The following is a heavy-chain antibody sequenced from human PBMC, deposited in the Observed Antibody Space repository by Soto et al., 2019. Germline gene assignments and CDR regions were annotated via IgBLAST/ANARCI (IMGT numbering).Heavy chain of an antibody. CDR2: ISAYNGNT. Sequence: EASVKVSCKASGYTFTSYGISWVRQAPGQGLEWMGWISAYNGNTNYAQKLQGRVTMTTDTSTSTAYMELRSLRSDDTAVYYCARTDMITFGGVLDYWGQGTLVTVSS. J-gene: IGHJ4*02. CDR3: ARTDMITFGGVLDY. D-gene: IGHD3-16*01. CDR1: GYTFTSYG. V-gene: IGHV1-18*01.